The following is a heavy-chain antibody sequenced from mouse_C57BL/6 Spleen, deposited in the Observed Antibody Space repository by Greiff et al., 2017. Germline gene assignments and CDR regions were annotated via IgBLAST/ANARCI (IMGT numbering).Heavy chain of an antibody. D-gene: IGHD5-2*01. CDR1: GYTFTSYW. Sequence: VQLQQSGAELVMPGASVKLSCKASGYTFTSYWMHWVKQRPGQGLEWIGEIDPSDSYTNYNQKFKGKSTLTVDTSSSTAYMQLSSLTSADAAVYYCARSEYPVYFDYWGQGTTLTVSS. V-gene: IGHV1-69*01. CDR2: IDPSDSYT. CDR3: ARSEYPVYFDY. J-gene: IGHJ2*01.